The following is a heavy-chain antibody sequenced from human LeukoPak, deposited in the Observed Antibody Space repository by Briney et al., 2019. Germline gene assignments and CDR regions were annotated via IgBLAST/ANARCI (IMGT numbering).Heavy chain of an antibody. D-gene: IGHD3-10*01. CDR3: ARGGYYGSGNDFXFDP. Sequence: SETLSLTCSVSGVSISSYYWNWFRQYPGKGLEWIGYISYSGTTKYNPSLKSRVTISVDTYKNQFSLKLSSVTAADTVIYYCARGGYYGSGNDFXFDPWGXXXLVTVSS. J-gene: IGHJ5*02. CDR2: ISYSGTT. V-gene: IGHV4-59*01. CDR1: GVSISSYY.